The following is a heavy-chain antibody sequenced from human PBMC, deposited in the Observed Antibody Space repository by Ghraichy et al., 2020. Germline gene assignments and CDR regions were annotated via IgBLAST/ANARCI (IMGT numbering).Heavy chain of an antibody. V-gene: IGHV3-48*02. Sequence: GGSLRLSCAASGFSFSNYNMNWVRQAPGRGLEWVSYITSSSSTIYYADSVKGRFTISRDNAKNSLYLQMNSLRDEDTAVYYCARDNFFGQQLVKPAYWGQGTLVTVSS. CDR2: ITSSSSTI. CDR1: GFSFSNYN. CDR3: ARDNFFGQQLVKPAY. D-gene: IGHD6-13*01. J-gene: IGHJ4*02.